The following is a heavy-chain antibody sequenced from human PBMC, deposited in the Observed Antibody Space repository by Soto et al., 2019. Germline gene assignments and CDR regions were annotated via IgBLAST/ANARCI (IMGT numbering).Heavy chain of an antibody. Sequence: SETLSLTCAVYGGSFSGYYWSWIRQPPGKGLEWIGEINHSGSTNYNPSLKSRVTISVDTSKNQFSLKLSSVTAADTAVYYCAKPVYDTTFDYWGQGTLVTVSS. CDR3: AKPVYDTTFDY. CDR1: GGSFSGYY. V-gene: IGHV4-34*01. D-gene: IGHD3-22*01. CDR2: INHSGST. J-gene: IGHJ4*02.